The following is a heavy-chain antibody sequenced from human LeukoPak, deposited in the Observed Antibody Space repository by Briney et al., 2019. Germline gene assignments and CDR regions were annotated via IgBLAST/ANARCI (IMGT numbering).Heavy chain of an antibody. D-gene: IGHD3-10*02. Sequence: GGSLRLACAASGFTFDDYGMSWVRQAPGKGLEWVSGINWNGGSTGYADSVKGRFTISRDNDKNTLHLQMNSLRAEDTAVYYCAELGITVIGGVWGKGTTVTISS. V-gene: IGHV3-20*04. CDR3: AELGITVIGGV. J-gene: IGHJ6*04. CDR1: GFTFDDYG. CDR2: INWNGGST.